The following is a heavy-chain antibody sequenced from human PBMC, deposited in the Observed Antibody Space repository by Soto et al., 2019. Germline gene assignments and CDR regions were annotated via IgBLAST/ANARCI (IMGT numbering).Heavy chain of an antibody. V-gene: IGHV3-30*03. D-gene: IGHD3-10*01. CDR2: ISYDGSNK. CDR3: VGGQFYFDY. CDR1: GFPFTSYG. Sequence: QVQLVESGGGVVQPGRSLRLSCAASGFPFTSYGMHWVREGPGKGLEWLAVISYDGSNKSYADSVKGRFTISRDNSKNTLYLQMNSLRPEDTALYYCVGGQFYFDYRGQGTLVIVSS. J-gene: IGHJ4*02.